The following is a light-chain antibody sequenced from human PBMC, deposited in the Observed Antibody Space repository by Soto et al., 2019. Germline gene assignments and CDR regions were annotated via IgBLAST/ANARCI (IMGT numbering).Light chain of an antibody. Sequence: IVVSQSPGTLSQTPGERATLSCRASQSVSNNYLAWYQQKPGQAPRLLIYGASTRATGFPARFSGGGSGTEVTLTISGLQSEDFAVYYCPQYNNWPRTFGQGTKVDVK. V-gene: IGKV3-15*01. CDR1: QSVSNN. CDR2: GAS. CDR3: PQYNNWPRT. J-gene: IGKJ1*01.